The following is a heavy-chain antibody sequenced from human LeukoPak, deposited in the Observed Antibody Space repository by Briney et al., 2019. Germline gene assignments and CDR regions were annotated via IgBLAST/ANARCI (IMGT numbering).Heavy chain of an antibody. CDR2: ISGSGGST. D-gene: IGHD2-15*01. CDR3: AREGYCSGGSCYSRWFDP. Sequence: GGSLRLSCAASGFTFSSYAMSWVRQAPGKGLEWVSAISGSGGSTYYADSVKGRFTISRDNSKNTLYLQMNSLRAEDTAVYYCAREGYCSGGSCYSRWFDPWGQGTLVTVSS. CDR1: GFTFSSYA. J-gene: IGHJ5*02. V-gene: IGHV3-23*01.